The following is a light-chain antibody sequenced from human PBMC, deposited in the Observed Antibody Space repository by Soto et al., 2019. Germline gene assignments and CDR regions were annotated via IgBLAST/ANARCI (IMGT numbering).Light chain of an antibody. CDR2: GAS. CDR3: QQYGSSRT. J-gene: IGKJ1*01. CDR1: QSVSSSD. Sequence: ENVLTQSPGTLSLSPGERATLSFRASQSVSSSDLAWYQQKPGQAPRLLIYGASSRATGIPDRFSGSGSGTDFTLTISRLEPEDFAVYYCQQYGSSRTFGQGTKVDIK. V-gene: IGKV3-20*01.